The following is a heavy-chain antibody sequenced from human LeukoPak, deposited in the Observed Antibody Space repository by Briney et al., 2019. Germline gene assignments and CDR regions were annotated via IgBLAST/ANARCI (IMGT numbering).Heavy chain of an antibody. V-gene: IGHV4-4*07. D-gene: IGHD4-17*01. CDR3: ARELPTVTTAFDI. CDR2: IYTSGST. Sequence: SETLSRTCTVSGGTFSSYYWSWIRQPAGKGLEWIGRIYTSGSTTYYPSLKSRVTMSVDTSKNQFSLKLSSVTAADTAVYYCARELPTVTTAFDIWGQGTMVTVSS. J-gene: IGHJ3*02. CDR1: GGTFSSYY.